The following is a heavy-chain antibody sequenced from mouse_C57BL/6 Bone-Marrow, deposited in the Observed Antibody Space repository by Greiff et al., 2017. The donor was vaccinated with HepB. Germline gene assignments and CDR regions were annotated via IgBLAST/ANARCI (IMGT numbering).Heavy chain of an antibody. D-gene: IGHD2-2*01. CDR2: ISSGGSYT. CDR3: ARHAIYYGYD. V-gene: IGHV5-6*01. CDR1: GFTFSGYG. J-gene: IGHJ2*01. Sequence: DVHLVESGGDLVKPGGSLKLSCAASGFTFSGYGMSWVRQTPDKRLEWVATISSGGSYTYYPDSVKGRFTISRDNAKNTLYLQMSSLKSEDTAMYYCARHAIYYGYDWGQGTTLTVSS.